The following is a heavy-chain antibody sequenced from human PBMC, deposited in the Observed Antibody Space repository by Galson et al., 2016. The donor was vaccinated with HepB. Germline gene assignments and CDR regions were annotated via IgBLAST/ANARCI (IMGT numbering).Heavy chain of an antibody. D-gene: IGHD1-26*01. J-gene: IGHJ4*02. Sequence: SLRLSCAVSGFSFSSYAMNWVRQAPGKGLEWVSSIGVSGKEYYADSMKGRFTISRDNAKDSLYLHMDSLTAEDTAVYYCARILREGGYLDYWGQGTLVAVSS. V-gene: IGHV3-21*01. CDR1: GFSFSSYA. CDR3: ARILREGGYLDY. CDR2: IGVSGKE.